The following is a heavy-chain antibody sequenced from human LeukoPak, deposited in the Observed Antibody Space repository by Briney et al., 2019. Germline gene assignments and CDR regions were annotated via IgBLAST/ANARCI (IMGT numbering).Heavy chain of an antibody. Sequence: SETLSLTCTVSGGSISSGSYYWSWIRQPAGKGLEWIGRIYTSWSTNYNPSLKSRVTISVDTSKNQFSLKLSSVTAADTAVYYCARVGDFWSGYYWFDPWGQGTLVTVSS. CDR3: ARVGDFWSGYYWFDP. CDR1: GGSISSGSYY. J-gene: IGHJ5*02. D-gene: IGHD3-3*01. CDR2: IYTSWST. V-gene: IGHV4-61*02.